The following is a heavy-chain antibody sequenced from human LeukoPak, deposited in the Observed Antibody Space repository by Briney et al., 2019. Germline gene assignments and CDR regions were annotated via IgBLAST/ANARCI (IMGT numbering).Heavy chain of an antibody. Sequence: PSETLSLTCTVSGGSISSYYWSWIWQPPGKGLEWIGYIYYSGSTNYNPSLKSRVTISVDTSKNQFSLKLSSVTAADTAVYYCARGFYTENFDYWGQGTLVTVSS. D-gene: IGHD3-16*01. CDR1: GGSISSYY. CDR2: IYYSGST. J-gene: IGHJ4*02. CDR3: ARGFYTENFDY. V-gene: IGHV4-59*01.